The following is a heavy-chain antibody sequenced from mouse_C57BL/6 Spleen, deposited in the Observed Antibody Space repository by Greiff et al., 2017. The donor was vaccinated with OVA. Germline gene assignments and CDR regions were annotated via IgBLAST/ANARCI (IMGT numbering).Heavy chain of an antibody. CDR1: GFTFSSYA. CDR2: ISDGGSYT. CDR3: ARGGGGYYEGFAY. D-gene: IGHD2-3*01. V-gene: IGHV5-4*03. J-gene: IGHJ3*01. Sequence: EVKVVESGGGLVKPGGSLKLSCAASGFTFSSYAMSWVRQTPEKRLEWVATISDGGSYTYYPDNVKGRFTISRDSAKNNLYLQMSHLKSEDTAMYYCARGGGGYYEGFAYWGQGTLVTVSA.